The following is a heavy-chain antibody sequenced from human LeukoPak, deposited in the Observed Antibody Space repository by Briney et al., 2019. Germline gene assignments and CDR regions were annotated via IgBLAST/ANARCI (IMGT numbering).Heavy chain of an antibody. D-gene: IGHD3-3*01. CDR2: ISDSGNTI. J-gene: IGHJ4*02. V-gene: IGHV3-48*03. CDR3: ARDRITIFGVVPGFDY. Sequence: GGSLRLSCAAAGFTFSSYEMSWVRQAPGKGLEWVSYISDSGNTIKYADSVKGRFTISRDNAKNSLYLQMNSLRAEDTAVYYCARDRITIFGVVPGFDYWGQGTLVTVSS. CDR1: GFTFSSYE.